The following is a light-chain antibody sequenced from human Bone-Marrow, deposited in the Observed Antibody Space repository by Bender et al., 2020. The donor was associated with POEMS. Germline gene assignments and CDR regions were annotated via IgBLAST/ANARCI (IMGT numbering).Light chain of an antibody. CDR3: CSYAGDYAVI. Sequence: HSALTQPRSVSASPGQSVTISCTGSSSDVGTYNFVSWYQQHPGKAPKLVIYDVTKRPSGVPDRFSGSKSGNTASLTISGLQSEDEADYSCCSYAGDYAVIFGGGTRLTVL. CDR2: DVT. V-gene: IGLV2-11*01. CDR1: SSDVGTYNF. J-gene: IGLJ2*01.